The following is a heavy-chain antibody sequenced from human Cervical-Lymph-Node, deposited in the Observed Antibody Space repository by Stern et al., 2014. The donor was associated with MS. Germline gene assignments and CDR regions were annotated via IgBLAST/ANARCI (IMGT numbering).Heavy chain of an antibody. CDR1: GYTFTSYA. D-gene: IGHD3-22*01. Sequence: QVQLVQSGAEVKKPGASVKVSCKASGYTFTSYAMHWVRQAPGQRLEWMGWINAGNGNTKYSQKFQGRVTITRDTSASTAYMELSSLRSEDTAVYYCARVLYGVVVRPPLGYWGQGTLVTVSS. CDR2: INAGNGNT. J-gene: IGHJ4*02. CDR3: ARVLYGVVVRPPLGY. V-gene: IGHV1-3*01.